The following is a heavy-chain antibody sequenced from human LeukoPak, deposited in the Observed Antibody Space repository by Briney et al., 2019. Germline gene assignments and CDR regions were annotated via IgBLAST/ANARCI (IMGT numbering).Heavy chain of an antibody. J-gene: IGHJ4*02. Sequence: ASVKVSCKASGYTFTGYYMHWVRQAPGQGLEWMGWINPNSGGTNYAQKFQGRVTMTRDTSISTAYMELSRLRSDDTAVYYCARGYYYDSSGYYYPGYWGQGTLVTVSS. CDR1: GYTFTGYY. D-gene: IGHD3-22*01. CDR2: INPNSGGT. CDR3: ARGYYYDSSGYYYPGY. V-gene: IGHV1-2*02.